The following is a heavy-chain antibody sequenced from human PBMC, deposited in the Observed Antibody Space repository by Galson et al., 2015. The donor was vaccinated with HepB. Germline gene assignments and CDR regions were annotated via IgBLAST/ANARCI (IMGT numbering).Heavy chain of an antibody. CDR1: GFTFSAYD. V-gene: IGHV3-30*14. CDR3: ARDPYGDYYFDS. J-gene: IGHJ4*02. CDR2: ISSDGYNK. D-gene: IGHD4-17*01. Sequence: SLRLSCAASGFTFSAYDMHWVRQVPGKGLEWVAVISSDGYNKYYADSVKGRFTISKDNSKYMSYLQMDSLRVEDTAIYYCARDPYGDYYFDSWGRGILVSVSS.